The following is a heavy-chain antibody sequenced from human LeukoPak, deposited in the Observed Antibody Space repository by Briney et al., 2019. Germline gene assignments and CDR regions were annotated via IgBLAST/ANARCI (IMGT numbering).Heavy chain of an antibody. CDR1: GGTFSSYA. D-gene: IGHD2-2*02. J-gene: IGHJ4*02. V-gene: IGHV1-69*04. CDR2: IIPILGIA. Sequence: ASVKVSCKASGGTFSSYAISWVRQAPGQGLEWMGRIIPILGIANYAQKFQGRVTITADKSTSTAYMELSSLRSEDTAVYYCARVDCSSTSCYTSNRYLDYWGQGTLVTVSS. CDR3: ARVDCSSTSCYTSNRYLDY.